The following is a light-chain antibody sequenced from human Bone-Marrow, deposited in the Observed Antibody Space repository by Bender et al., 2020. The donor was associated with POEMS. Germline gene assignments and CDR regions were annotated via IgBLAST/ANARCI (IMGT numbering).Light chain of an antibody. Sequence: QSALTQPASVSGSPGQSITISCTGTSSDVGGYNYVSWYQQHPGKVPKLIIYYVSDRASGVSYRFSGSKSGNPASLTISGLQAEDEADYYCSSYTSSSFVVFGGGTKLTVL. V-gene: IGLV2-14*01. CDR2: YVS. CDR1: SSDVGGYNY. CDR3: SSYTSSSFVV. J-gene: IGLJ2*01.